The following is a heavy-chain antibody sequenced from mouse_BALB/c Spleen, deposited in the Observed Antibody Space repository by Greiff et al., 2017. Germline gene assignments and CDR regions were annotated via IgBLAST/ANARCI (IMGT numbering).Heavy chain of an antibody. CDR1: GFTFSSYA. J-gene: IGHJ3*01. CDR3: AKEAFTTPFAY. D-gene: IGHD1-1*01. V-gene: IGHV5-6-5*01. Sequence: EVQLVESGGGLVKPGGSLKLSCAASGFTFSSYAMSWVRQTPEKRLEWVASISSGGSTYYPDSVKGRFTISRDNARNILYLQMSSLRSEDTAMYYCAKEAFTTPFAYWGQGTLVTVSA. CDR2: ISSGGST.